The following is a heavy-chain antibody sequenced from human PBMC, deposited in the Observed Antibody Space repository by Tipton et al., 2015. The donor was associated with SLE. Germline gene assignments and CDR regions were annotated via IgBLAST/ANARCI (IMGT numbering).Heavy chain of an antibody. CDR3: ARDGTMVQGPD. Sequence: SGFTFSSYVMAWVRQTPGKGLEWVSVIYSAGDTYYADSVKGRFTISRDNSKNTVYLHMNSLRADDTAVYYCARDGTMVQGPDWGQGTLVTVPS. D-gene: IGHD3-10*01. CDR1: GFTFSSYV. J-gene: IGHJ4*02. V-gene: IGHV3-53*01. CDR2: IYSAGDT.